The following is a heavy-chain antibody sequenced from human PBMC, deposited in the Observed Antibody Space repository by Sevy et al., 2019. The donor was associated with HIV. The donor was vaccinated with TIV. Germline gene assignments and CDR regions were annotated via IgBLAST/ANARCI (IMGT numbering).Heavy chain of an antibody. V-gene: IGHV1-69*13. Sequence: ASVKVSCKASGGTFSSYAISWVRQAPGQGLEWMGGIIPIFGTANYAQKFQGRVTITADESTSTAYMELSSLRSEDTAVYYCARVLVGASGGIYYYYYMDVWGKGTTVTVSS. J-gene: IGHJ6*03. D-gene: IGHD1-26*01. CDR1: GGTFSSYA. CDR2: IIPIFGTA. CDR3: ARVLVGASGGIYYYYYMDV.